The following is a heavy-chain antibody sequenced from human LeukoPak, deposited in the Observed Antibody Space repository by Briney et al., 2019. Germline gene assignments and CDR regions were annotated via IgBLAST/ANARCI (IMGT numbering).Heavy chain of an antibody. CDR3: ARTPPVYYDSSGSSGDPGSKY. CDR2: INTNTGNP. CDR1: GYTFTSYA. Sequence: ASVKVSCKASGYTFTSYAMNWVRQAPGQGLKWMGWINTNTGNPTYAQGFTGRFVFSLDTSVSTAYLQISSLKAEDTAVYYCARTPPVYYDSSGSSGDPGSKYWGQGTLVTVSS. J-gene: IGHJ4*02. V-gene: IGHV7-4-1*02. D-gene: IGHD3-22*01.